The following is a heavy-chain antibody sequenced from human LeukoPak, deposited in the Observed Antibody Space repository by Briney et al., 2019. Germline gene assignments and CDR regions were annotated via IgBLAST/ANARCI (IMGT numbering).Heavy chain of an antibody. CDR2: ISWHSGSI. CDR3: AKHMALVGASRAFDI. D-gene: IGHD1-26*01. J-gene: IGHJ3*02. Sequence: GGSLRRSCGASGLTFDDYAMHWVGQDAGEGLEGVSGISWHSGSIGYADSVKGRFTITRDNAKNSLYLQMNSLRAQDTALYYCAKHMALVGASRAFDIWGQGTMVTVSS. V-gene: IGHV3-9*01. CDR1: GLTFDDYA.